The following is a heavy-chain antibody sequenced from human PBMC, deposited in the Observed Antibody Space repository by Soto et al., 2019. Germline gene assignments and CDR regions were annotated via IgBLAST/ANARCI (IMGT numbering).Heavy chain of an antibody. D-gene: IGHD6-13*01. Sequence: GGSLRLSCAASGFTFSTYSMNWVRQAPGKGLEWISYISSSSNTIYYADSVKGRFTISRDNAKNSLYLQLNSLRAEDTAVYYCALRAGPLGGQGTLVTVSS. V-gene: IGHV3-48*01. J-gene: IGHJ4*02. CDR2: ISSSSNTI. CDR1: GFTFSTYS. CDR3: ALRAGPL.